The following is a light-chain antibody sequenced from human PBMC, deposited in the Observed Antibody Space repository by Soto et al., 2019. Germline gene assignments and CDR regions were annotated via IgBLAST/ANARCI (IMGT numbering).Light chain of an antibody. CDR1: SSDVGGYNY. CDR3: SSYAGSNNLV. J-gene: IGLJ2*01. V-gene: IGLV2-8*01. CDR2: EVN. Sequence: QSALTQPPSASGSPGQSVTISCTGTSSDVGGYNYVSWYQQHPGKAPKLMIYEVNKWPSGVPDRFSGSKSGNTASLTVSGLQAEDEADYYCSSYAGSNNLVFGGGTTLTVL.